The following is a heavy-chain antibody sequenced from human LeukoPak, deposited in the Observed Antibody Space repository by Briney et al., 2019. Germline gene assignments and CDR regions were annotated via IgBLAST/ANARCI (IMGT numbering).Heavy chain of an antibody. Sequence: PSETLSLTCTVSGGSISSYYWSWIRQPPGKGLEWIGYIYYSGSTNYNPSLKSRVTISVDTSKNQFSLKLSSVTAADTAVYYCARAGLVDAFDIWGQGTMVTVSS. J-gene: IGHJ3*02. CDR3: ARAGLVDAFDI. CDR2: IYYSGST. CDR1: GGSISSYY. D-gene: IGHD1-14*01. V-gene: IGHV4-59*01.